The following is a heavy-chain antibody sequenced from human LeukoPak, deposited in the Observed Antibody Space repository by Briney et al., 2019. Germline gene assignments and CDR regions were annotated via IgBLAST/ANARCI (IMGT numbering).Heavy chain of an antibody. Sequence: SETLSLTCTVSGGSISSGVYYWNWIRQPAGKGLEWIGRISTSVNPNYNPSLKSRLTISVDTSKNQFSLKLTSVTAADTAVYFCARVGGYSGYAQSWGQGTLVTVSS. CDR2: ISTSVNP. CDR3: ARVGGYSGYAQS. V-gene: IGHV4-61*02. J-gene: IGHJ4*02. CDR1: GGSISSGVYY. D-gene: IGHD5-12*01.